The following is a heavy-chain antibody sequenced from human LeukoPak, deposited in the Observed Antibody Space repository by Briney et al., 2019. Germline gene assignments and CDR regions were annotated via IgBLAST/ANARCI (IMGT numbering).Heavy chain of an antibody. CDR1: GYTFTSYY. CDR3: ARGSSQVYYYDSSGYSNDY. Sequence: GASVKVSCNASGYTFTSYYMHWVRQAPGQGLEWMGIINPSGGSTSYAQKFQGRVTMTRDTSTSTVYMELSSLRSEDTAVYYCARGSSQVYYYDSSGYSNDYWGQGTLVTVSS. D-gene: IGHD3-22*01. CDR2: INPSGGST. J-gene: IGHJ4*02. V-gene: IGHV1-46*01.